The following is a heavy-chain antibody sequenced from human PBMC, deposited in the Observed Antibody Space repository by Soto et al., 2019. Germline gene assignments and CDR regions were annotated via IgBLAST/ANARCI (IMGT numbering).Heavy chain of an antibody. CDR2: LIPVSGTS. CDR1: GGTFSNYA. CDR3: ARVLGAYYYYGMDG. J-gene: IGHJ6*02. V-gene: IGHV1-69*06. D-gene: IGHD3-16*01. Sequence: QVQLVQSGAEVKKPGSSVNVSCKASGGTFSNYAITWVRQAPGQGLEWVGGLIPVSGTSNYAQTSQDRVTNSAQKSQGRGAIFAERSTATIDMRMTGVRSEDTAVYYCARVLGAYYYYGMDGWGRGTTVSVSS.